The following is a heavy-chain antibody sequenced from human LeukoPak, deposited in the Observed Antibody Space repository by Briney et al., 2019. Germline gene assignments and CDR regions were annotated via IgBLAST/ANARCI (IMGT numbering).Heavy chain of an antibody. CDR3: ARQSDYGFDY. CDR2: FYFSGST. D-gene: IGHD4-17*01. Sequence: PSETLSLTCTVSSGSNSSNSYYWGWIRQPPGKGLEWIASFYFSGSTYYNPSLKSRVTIYVHTSKNQVSLNLNSVTAADTAVYYCARQSDYGFDYWGQGTLVTVSS. J-gene: IGHJ4*02. V-gene: IGHV4-39*01. CDR1: SGSNSSNSYY.